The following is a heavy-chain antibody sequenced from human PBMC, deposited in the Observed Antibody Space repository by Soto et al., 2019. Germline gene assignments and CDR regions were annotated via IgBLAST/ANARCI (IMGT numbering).Heavy chain of an antibody. CDR2: TYYRSKWYN. CDR1: GDSVSSNSAA. J-gene: IGHJ4*02. V-gene: IGHV6-1*01. CDR3: ARSSSLAYYDSSGYFRLSD. Sequence: PSQTLSLTCAISGDSVSSNSAAWNWIRQSPSRGLEWLGRTYYRSKWYNDYALSVKSRITINPDTSKNQFSLQLNSVTPEDTAVYYCARSSSLAYYDSSGYFRLSDWGQGTLVTVSS. D-gene: IGHD3-22*01.